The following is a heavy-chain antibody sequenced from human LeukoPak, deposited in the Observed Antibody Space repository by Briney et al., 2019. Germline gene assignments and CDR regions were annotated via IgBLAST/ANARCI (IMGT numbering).Heavy chain of an antibody. V-gene: IGHV4-4*02. CDR2: IYHSGST. CDR1: GGSISSSNW. D-gene: IGHD3-22*01. CDR3: AGTLREYYYDSSGTRDAFDI. Sequence: SGTLSLTCAVSGGSISSSNWWSWVRPPPGKGLEWIGSIYHSGSTNYNPSLKSRVTISVDTSKNQFSLKLSSVTAADTAVYYCAGTLREYYYDSSGTRDAFDIWGQGTMVTVSS. J-gene: IGHJ3*02.